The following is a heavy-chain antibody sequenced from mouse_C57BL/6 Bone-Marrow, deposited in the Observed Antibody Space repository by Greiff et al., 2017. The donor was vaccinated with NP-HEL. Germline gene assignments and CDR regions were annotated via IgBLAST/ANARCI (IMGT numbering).Heavy chain of an antibody. Sequence: VQLQQSGPGLVQPSQSLSITCTVSGFSLTSYGVHWVRQSPGQGLEWLGVIWRGGSTDYNAAFMSRLSITKDNSKSQVFFKMNSLQADDTAIDYCAKIYYDYDYAMDYWGQGTSVTVSS. V-gene: IGHV2-5*01. D-gene: IGHD2-4*01. CDR1: GFSLTSYG. CDR3: AKIYYDYDYAMDY. J-gene: IGHJ4*01. CDR2: IWRGGST.